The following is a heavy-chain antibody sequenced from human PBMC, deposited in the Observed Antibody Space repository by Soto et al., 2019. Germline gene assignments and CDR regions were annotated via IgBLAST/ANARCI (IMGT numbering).Heavy chain of an antibody. V-gene: IGHV3-23*01. Sequence: HPGGSLRLSCEISGFTFSSHAMSWVRQAPGKGLEWVSGISGIGGNTYYAETVKGRFTISRDNSKNTLYLQMNSLRAEDTAVYYCARGTLVVVTGPFDYWGQGTLVTVSS. J-gene: IGHJ4*02. CDR3: ARGTLVVVTGPFDY. CDR1: GFTFSSHA. D-gene: IGHD2-21*02. CDR2: ISGIGGNT.